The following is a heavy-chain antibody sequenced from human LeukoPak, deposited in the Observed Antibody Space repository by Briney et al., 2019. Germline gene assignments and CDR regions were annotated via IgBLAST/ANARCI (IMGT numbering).Heavy chain of an antibody. Sequence: SETLSLTCTVSGGSISSGGYYWSWIRQHPGKGLEWIGYIYYSGSTYYNPSLKSRVTISVDTSKNQFSLKLSSVTAADTAVNYCASTSITYYYDSSGYYLGYWGQGTLVTVSS. J-gene: IGHJ4*02. CDR2: IYYSGST. CDR1: GGSISSGGYY. V-gene: IGHV4-31*03. D-gene: IGHD3-22*01. CDR3: ASTSITYYYDSSGYYLGY.